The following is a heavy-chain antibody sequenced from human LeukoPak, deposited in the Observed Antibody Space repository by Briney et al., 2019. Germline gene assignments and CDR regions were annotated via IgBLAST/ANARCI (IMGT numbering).Heavy chain of an antibody. D-gene: IGHD1-26*01. CDR3: ARDRYGVRSGSCDY. CDR1: GYTFSDHD. J-gene: IGHJ4*02. CDR2: MNPNTGNT. V-gene: IGHV1-8*01. Sequence: ASVKVSCKASGYTFSDHDVNWVRQAPGQGLEWMGWMNPNTGNTGYAQNLQGRVTMTRTNSITTAYMELSSLTSDDTAVYYCARDRYGVRSGSCDYWGQGTLVTVSS.